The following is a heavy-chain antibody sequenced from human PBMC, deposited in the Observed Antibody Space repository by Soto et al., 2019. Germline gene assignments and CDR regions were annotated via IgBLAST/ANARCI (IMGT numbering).Heavy chain of an antibody. J-gene: IGHJ4*02. CDR3: ARKSRWLRLVFDY. D-gene: IGHD5-12*01. Sequence: PSETLSLTCTVSGGSISNGDYYWSWIRQPPGKGLEWIGEINHSGSTNYNPSLKSRVTISVDTSKNQFSLKLSSVTAADTAVYYCARKSRWLRLVFDYWGQGTLVTVSS. V-gene: IGHV4-34*01. CDR2: INHSGST. CDR1: GGSISNGDYY.